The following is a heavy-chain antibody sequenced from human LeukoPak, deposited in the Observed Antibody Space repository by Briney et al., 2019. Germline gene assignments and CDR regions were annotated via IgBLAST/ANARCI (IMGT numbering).Heavy chain of an antibody. Sequence: SETLSLTCAVYGGSFSGYYWSWIRQPPGKGLEWIGEINHSGSTNYNPSLKSRVTISVDTSKNQFSLKLSSVTAADTAVYYCARRRSSWYNFDYWGQGTLVTVSS. J-gene: IGHJ4*02. CDR3: ARRRSSWYNFDY. D-gene: IGHD6-13*01. CDR2: INHSGST. V-gene: IGHV4-34*01. CDR1: GGSFSGYY.